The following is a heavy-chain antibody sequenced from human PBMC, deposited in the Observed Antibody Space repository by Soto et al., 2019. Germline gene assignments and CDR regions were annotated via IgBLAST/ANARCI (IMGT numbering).Heavy chain of an antibody. CDR3: ARGGNTAMAARFDY. CDR2: INHSGST. D-gene: IGHD5-18*01. J-gene: IGHJ4*02. V-gene: IGHV4-34*01. Sequence: SETLSLTCAVYGGSFSGYYWSWIRQPPGKGLEWIGEINHSGSTNYNPSLKSRVTITVDTSKNQFSLKLSSVTAADTAVYYCARGGNTAMAARFDYWGQGTLVTAPQ. CDR1: GGSFSGYY.